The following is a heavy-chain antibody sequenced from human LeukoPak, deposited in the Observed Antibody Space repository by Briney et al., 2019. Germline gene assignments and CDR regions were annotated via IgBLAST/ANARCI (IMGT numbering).Heavy chain of an antibody. D-gene: IGHD2-15*01. V-gene: IGHV4-31*03. Sequence: SQTLSLTCTVSGGPISSGGYYWSWIRQHPGKGLEWIGYIYYSGSTYYNPSLKSRVTISVDTSKNQFSLKLSSVTAADTAVYYCARGEEDSYSLDYWGQGTLVTVSS. CDR3: ARGEEDSYSLDY. CDR2: IYYSGST. CDR1: GGPISSGGYY. J-gene: IGHJ4*02.